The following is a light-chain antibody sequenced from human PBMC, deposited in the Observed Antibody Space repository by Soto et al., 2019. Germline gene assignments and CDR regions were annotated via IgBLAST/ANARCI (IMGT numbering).Light chain of an antibody. CDR1: QSVTTQ. CDR2: GAS. V-gene: IGKV3-20*01. Sequence: EIVLTQSPGTLSLSPGERATLSCRASQSVTTQLAWYQQKPGQAPRLIIHGASSRATGVPDRITGSGSGTDFTLSISRLEPEDFAVYYCQQYGRSTRTFGQGTKV. CDR3: QQYGRSTRT. J-gene: IGKJ1*01.